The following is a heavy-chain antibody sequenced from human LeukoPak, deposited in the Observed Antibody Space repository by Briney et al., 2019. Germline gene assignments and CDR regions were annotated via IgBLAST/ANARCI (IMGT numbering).Heavy chain of an antibody. CDR1: GGTFSGHA. D-gene: IGHD2-21*02. CDR3: VGGDLFTYYIDV. Sequence: ASLKLSCEASGGTFSGHAISWGRQAPGPGLEWMGGTIPIFGATNYTQRFQGRITITTDESTTTAHMELTSLRSEDTAVYLCVGGDLFTYYIDVWGKGTSVTVFS. V-gene: IGHV1-69*05. CDR2: TIPIFGAT. J-gene: IGHJ6*03.